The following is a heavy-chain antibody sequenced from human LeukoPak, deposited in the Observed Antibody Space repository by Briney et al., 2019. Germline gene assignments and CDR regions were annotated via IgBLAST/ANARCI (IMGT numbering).Heavy chain of an antibody. CDR3: ARDYRGYRAPYYFDY. CDR2: IKQDGSEK. CDR1: GFTFSSYW. V-gene: IGHV3-7*01. D-gene: IGHD2-15*01. J-gene: IGHJ4*02. Sequence: GSLRLSCAASGFTFSSYWMSWVRQAPGKGLEWVANIKQDGSEKYYVNSVKGRFTISRDNAKNSLYLQMNSLRAEDTAVYYCARDYRGYRAPYYFDYWGQGTLVTVSS.